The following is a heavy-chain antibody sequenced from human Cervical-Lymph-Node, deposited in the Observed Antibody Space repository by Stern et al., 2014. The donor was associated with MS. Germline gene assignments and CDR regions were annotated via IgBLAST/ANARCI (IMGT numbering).Heavy chain of an antibody. CDR2: LDWDDDK. Sequence: QVTLKESGPALVKPTQTLTLTCTFTGFSLSTSGMSVSWIRQPPGKALEWLALLDWDDDKYYSTSLKTRLTISKDTSKNQVVLTMTNMDPADTATYYCARLEGLLWFEGEGLDVWGQGTTVTVSS. J-gene: IGHJ6*02. V-gene: IGHV2-70*01. CDR3: ARLEGLLWFEGEGLDV. D-gene: IGHD3-10*01. CDR1: GFSLSTSGMS.